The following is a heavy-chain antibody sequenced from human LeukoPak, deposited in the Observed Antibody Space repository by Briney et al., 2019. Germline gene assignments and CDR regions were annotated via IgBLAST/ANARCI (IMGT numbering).Heavy chain of an antibody. D-gene: IGHD6-19*01. CDR1: GFSFSSYW. V-gene: IGHV3-74*01. CDR2: ISSDGSII. Sequence: GGSLELSCAASGFSFSSYWMHWVRQAPGKGLVWVSRISSDGSIINYADSVKGRFTISRDNAKNTLYLQMNSLRVEDTAVYYCARPAVAGLRAGGYDYWGQGTLVTVSS. CDR3: ARPAVAGLRAGGYDY. J-gene: IGHJ4*02.